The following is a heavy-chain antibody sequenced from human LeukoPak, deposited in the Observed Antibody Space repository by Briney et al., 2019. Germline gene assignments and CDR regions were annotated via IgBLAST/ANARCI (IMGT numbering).Heavy chain of an antibody. J-gene: IGHJ5*02. Sequence: GASVKVSCKASGYTFSNSGVSWLRQAPGQGLEWMGWISAYNGNTNYAQKFQDRVAMTTDTSTNTAYMELRSLRSDDTAVYYCAKSIKVALSGAYFDPWGQGTLVTVSS. CDR3: AKSIKVALSGAYFDP. V-gene: IGHV1-18*01. CDR2: ISAYNGNT. D-gene: IGHD6-19*01. CDR1: GYTFSNSG.